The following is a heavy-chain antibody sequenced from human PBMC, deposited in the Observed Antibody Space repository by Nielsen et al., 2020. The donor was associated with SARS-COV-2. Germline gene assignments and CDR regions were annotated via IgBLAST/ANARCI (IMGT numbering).Heavy chain of an antibody. Sequence: ASVKVSCKASGYTFTSNGISWVRQAPGQGLEWMGWISAYNGNTNYAQKLQGRVTMTTDTSTSTAYMELRSLRSDDTAVYYCARGGYCSSTSCPDYYYYGMDVWGQGTTVTVSS. D-gene: IGHD2-2*01. V-gene: IGHV1-18*01. CDR1: GYTFTSNG. CDR3: ARGGYCSSTSCPDYYYYGMDV. J-gene: IGHJ6*02. CDR2: ISAYNGNT.